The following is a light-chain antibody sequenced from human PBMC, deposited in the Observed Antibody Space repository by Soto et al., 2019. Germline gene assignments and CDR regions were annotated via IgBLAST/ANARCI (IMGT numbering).Light chain of an antibody. Sequence: QSALTQPASVSGSPGQSITISCTGTSGDVGGYNFVSWYQQYPGKAPKLMIHDVTARPSGVSIRFSGSKSGTTASLTISGLQPEDEADYYCCSYASSTSYVCGTGTKVTVL. CDR1: SGDVGGYNF. CDR2: DVT. CDR3: CSYASSTSYV. J-gene: IGLJ1*01. V-gene: IGLV2-14*01.